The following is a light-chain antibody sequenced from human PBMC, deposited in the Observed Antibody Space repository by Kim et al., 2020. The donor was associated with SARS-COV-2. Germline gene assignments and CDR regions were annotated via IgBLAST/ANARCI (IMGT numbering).Light chain of an antibody. Sequence: QSFTIACTGTTSDVVGYNYVSWYQQHPGKAPKLMIYDVSKRPSGVSNRFSGSKSGNTASLTISGLQAEDEADYYCSSYTSNSTDVFGTGTKVTVL. CDR3: SSYTSNSTDV. J-gene: IGLJ1*01. V-gene: IGLV2-14*04. CDR2: DVS. CDR1: TSDVVGYNY.